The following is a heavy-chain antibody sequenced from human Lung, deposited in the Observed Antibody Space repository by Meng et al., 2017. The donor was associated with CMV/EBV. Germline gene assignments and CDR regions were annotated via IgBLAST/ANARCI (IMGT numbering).Heavy chain of an antibody. CDR3: AREPGVEAAGTFFH. Sequence: QLVQSGAEVKKPGASVKVSCKASGYPFTNYGISWVRQAPGQGLEWMGWISAYNGNTKYAQKVQGRVTMTTDTSTNTAYMELRSLRSDDTAIYYCAREPGVEAAGTFFHWGQGTLVTVSS. CDR1: GYPFTNYG. D-gene: IGHD6-13*01. CDR2: ISAYNGNT. V-gene: IGHV1-18*01. J-gene: IGHJ4*02.